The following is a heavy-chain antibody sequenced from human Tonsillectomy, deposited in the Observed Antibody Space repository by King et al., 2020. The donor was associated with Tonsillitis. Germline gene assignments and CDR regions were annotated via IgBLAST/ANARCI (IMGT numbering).Heavy chain of an antibody. D-gene: IGHD3-16*02. Sequence: VQLVESGGGLVQPGGSLRLSCAASGFTFSSYWMHWVRHAPGKGLVWVSRIVSDGSRTSYADSVKGRFTISRDNAKNTLYLQMNSLRAEDTAVYYCARDGSPDYDYVWGSYRYAFDIWGQGTMVTVSS. CDR1: GFTFSSYW. CDR2: IVSDGSRT. J-gene: IGHJ3*02. CDR3: ARDGSPDYDYVWGSYRYAFDI. V-gene: IGHV3-74*01.